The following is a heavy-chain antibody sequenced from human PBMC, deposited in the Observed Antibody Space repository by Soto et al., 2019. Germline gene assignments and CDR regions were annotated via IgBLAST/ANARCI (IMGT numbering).Heavy chain of an antibody. CDR2: IYHSGST. CDR3: ARDEFDGSNHFGRFNP. CDR1: GGSIRSHAW. J-gene: IGHJ5*02. V-gene: IGHV4-4*02. D-gene: IGHD1-26*01. Sequence: SETLSLTCAVSGGSIRSHAWWTWVRQPPGKGLEWIGEIYHSGSTNYNPSLEGRITISVDRSKNQFSLELISVTAADTAVYYCARDEFDGSNHFGRFNPWGQGALVTVSS.